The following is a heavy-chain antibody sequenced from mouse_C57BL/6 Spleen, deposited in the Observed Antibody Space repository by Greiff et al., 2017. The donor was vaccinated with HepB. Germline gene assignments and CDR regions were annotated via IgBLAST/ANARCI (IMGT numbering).Heavy chain of an antibody. V-gene: IGHV1-82*01. CDR2: IYPGDGDT. J-gene: IGHJ4*01. Sequence: QVQLKQSGPELVKPGASVKISCKASGYAFSSSWMNWVKQRPGKGLEWIGRIYPGDGDTNYNGKFKGKATLTAGKSSSTAYMQLSSLTSEDSAVYFCARSLGPYAMDYWGQGTSVTVSS. D-gene: IGHD4-1*01. CDR3: ARSLGPYAMDY. CDR1: GYAFSSSW.